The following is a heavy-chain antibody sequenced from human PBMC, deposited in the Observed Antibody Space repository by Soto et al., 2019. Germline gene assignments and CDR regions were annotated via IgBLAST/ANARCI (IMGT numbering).Heavy chain of an antibody. CDR3: ARACSGGSCYPRWSLYLDY. CDR2: INAGNGNT. Sequence: ASVKVSCKASGYTFTSYAMHWVRQTPGQRLEWMGWINAGNGNTKYSQKFQGRVTITRDTSASTAYMELSSLRSEDTAVYYCARACSGGSCYPRWSLYLDYWGQGTLVTVSS. V-gene: IGHV1-3*01. CDR1: GYTFTSYA. J-gene: IGHJ4*02. D-gene: IGHD2-15*01.